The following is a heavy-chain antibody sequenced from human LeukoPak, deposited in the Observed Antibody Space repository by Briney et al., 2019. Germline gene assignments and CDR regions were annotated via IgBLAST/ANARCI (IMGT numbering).Heavy chain of an antibody. CDR2: ISAYNGDT. V-gene: IGHV1-18*01. CDR1: GYTFTSYG. J-gene: IGHJ4*02. Sequence: ASVKVSCKASGYTFTSYGISWVRQAPGQGLEWMGWISAYNGDTNYAQKLQGRVTMTTDTSTSTAYMELRTLRSDDTAVYYCASASPTTPSGWAFDYWGQGTLVTVSS. D-gene: IGHD6-19*01. CDR3: ASASPTTPSGWAFDY.